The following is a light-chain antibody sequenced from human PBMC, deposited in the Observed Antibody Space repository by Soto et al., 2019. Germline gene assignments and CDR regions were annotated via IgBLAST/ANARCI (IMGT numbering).Light chain of an antibody. V-gene: IGLV2-11*01. CDR3: CSNAGSYSWV. Sequence: QSALTQPRSVSGSPGQSVTISCTGTSSDVGAHNYVSWYQQHPGKVPKILIFDDSSRHSGVPHRFSGSKSGNTAYLTISGLQAEDEADYYCCSNAGSYSWVFGGGTKLTVL. CDR2: DDS. J-gene: IGLJ2*01. CDR1: SSDVGAHNY.